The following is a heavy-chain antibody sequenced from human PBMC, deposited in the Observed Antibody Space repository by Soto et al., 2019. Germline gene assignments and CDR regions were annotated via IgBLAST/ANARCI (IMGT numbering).Heavy chain of an antibody. V-gene: IGHV3-53*01. CDR3: VSDSLAEKSTDF. D-gene: IGHD4-4*01. CDR2: IYADDST. J-gene: IGHJ4*02. Sequence: GGSLGLGCAASGVCVDNNYMCWVRQAPGKGLEWVSTIYADDSTYYADSVKGRFTISRDKSKNTLYVQMDSLRAEDTAVFYSVSDSLAEKSTDFRCQGTLVTVS. CDR1: GVCVDNNY.